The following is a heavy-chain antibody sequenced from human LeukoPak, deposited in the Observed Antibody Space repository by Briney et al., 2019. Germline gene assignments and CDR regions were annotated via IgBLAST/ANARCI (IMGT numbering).Heavy chain of an antibody. CDR2: IISSGTTI. D-gene: IGHD2-2*02. J-gene: IGHJ3*02. Sequence: GGSLRLSCAASGFPFSSYSMNWVPQAPGKGLEWVSYIISSGTTIYYADSVKGRFTISRDNPKNSLYLKMNSLRAEDTAVYYCARGYCSSNTCYIAFDIWGQGTMVTVSS. CDR3: ARGYCSSNTCYIAFDI. V-gene: IGHV3-48*01. CDR1: GFPFSSYS.